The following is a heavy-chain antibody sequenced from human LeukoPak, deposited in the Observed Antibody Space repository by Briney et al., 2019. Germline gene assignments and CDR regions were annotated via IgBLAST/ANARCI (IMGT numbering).Heavy chain of an antibody. J-gene: IGHJ5*02. D-gene: IGHD3-3*01. CDR3: ARDGLDYDFWSGYHR. CDR2: IYYSGST. V-gene: IGHV4-39*07. CDR1: GFTFSSYA. Sequence: GSLRLSCAASGFTFSSYAMSWVRQAPGRGLEWIGSIYYSGSTYYNPSLKSRVTISVDTSKNQFSLKLSSVPAADTAVYYCARDGLDYDFWSGYHRWGQGTLVSVSS.